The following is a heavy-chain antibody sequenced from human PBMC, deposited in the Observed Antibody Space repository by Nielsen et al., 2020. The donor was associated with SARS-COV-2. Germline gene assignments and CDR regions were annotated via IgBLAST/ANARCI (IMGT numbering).Heavy chain of an antibody. CDR3: ARGRYGSGSTLEY. CDR1: GFTFSNCW. CDR2: IEQDGSKR. D-gene: IGHD3-10*01. J-gene: IGHJ4*02. V-gene: IGHV3-7*01. Sequence: GGSLRLSCAASGFTFSNCWMSWVRQAPGKGLEWVAIIEQDGSKRYYVDSLKGRFTISRDNTKNSLYLQMNSLRAEDTAVYYCARGRYGSGSTLEYWGQGTLVTVSS.